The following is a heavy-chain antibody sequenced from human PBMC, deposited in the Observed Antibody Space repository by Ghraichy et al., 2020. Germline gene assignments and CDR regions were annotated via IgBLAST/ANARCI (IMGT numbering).Heavy chain of an antibody. CDR3: ARDYLWAIDN. CDR2: IDTTYTI. V-gene: IGHV3-48*02. J-gene: IGHJ4*02. CDR1: GFTLSTHN. Sequence: GESLNISCAVSGFTLSTHNMNWVRQAPGQGLEWIAYIDTTYTIHYADSVKGRFTISRDNAKNSLHLQMNSLRDEDTAIYYCARDYLWAIDNWGQGTPVIVSS. D-gene: IGHD2-21*01.